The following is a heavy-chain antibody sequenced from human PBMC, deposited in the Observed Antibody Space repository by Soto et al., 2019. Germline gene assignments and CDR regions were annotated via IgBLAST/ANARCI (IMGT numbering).Heavy chain of an antibody. CDR3: ATIGWYSSGPLDAFDI. Sequence: QVQLVQSGAEVKKPGASVKVSCKVSGYTLTELSMHWVRQAPGKGLEWMGGFDPEDGETIYAQKFQGRVTMTEDTSTATAYMELSSLRSEDTAVYYCATIGWYSSGPLDAFDIWGQGTMVTVSS. V-gene: IGHV1-24*01. J-gene: IGHJ3*02. CDR2: FDPEDGET. D-gene: IGHD6-19*01. CDR1: GYTLTELS.